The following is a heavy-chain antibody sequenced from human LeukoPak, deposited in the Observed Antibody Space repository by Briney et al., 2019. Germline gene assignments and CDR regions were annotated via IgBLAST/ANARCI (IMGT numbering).Heavy chain of an antibody. V-gene: IGHV3-9*01. Sequence: GGSLRLSCAASGFTFDDYAMHWVRQAPGKGLEWVSGISWNSGSIGYADSVKGRFTISRDNAKNSLYLQMNSLRAEDTALYYCAKETGGPIDYWGQETLVTVSS. J-gene: IGHJ4*02. D-gene: IGHD2-15*01. CDR3: AKETGGPIDY. CDR2: ISWNSGSI. CDR1: GFTFDDYA.